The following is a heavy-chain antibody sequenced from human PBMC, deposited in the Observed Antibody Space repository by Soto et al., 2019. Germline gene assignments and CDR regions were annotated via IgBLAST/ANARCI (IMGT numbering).Heavy chain of an antibody. CDR1: GFTFSSYD. CDR3: ARGRIAVAGYLEIIFDY. Sequence: GGSLRLSCAASGFTFSSYDMHWVRQATGKGLEWVSAIGTAGDTYYPGSVKGRFTISRENAKNSLYLQMNSLRAGDTAVYYCARGRIAVAGYLEIIFDYWGQGTLVTVSS. J-gene: IGHJ4*02. CDR2: IGTAGDT. V-gene: IGHV3-13*01. D-gene: IGHD6-19*01.